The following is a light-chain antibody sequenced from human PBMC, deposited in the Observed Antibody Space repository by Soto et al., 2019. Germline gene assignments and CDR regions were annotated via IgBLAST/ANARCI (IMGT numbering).Light chain of an antibody. J-gene: IGLJ1*01. V-gene: IGLV2-11*01. CDR2: DVN. Sequence: SSLTHPRSVSWSPGQSVTISCTGTSSDVGGYNYVSWYQQNPGRAPKLMIYDVNKRPSGVPNRFSASKSDNTASLTISGLQADDEADYYCCSYAGNYTYVFGTGTKVTVL. CDR3: CSYAGNYTYV. CDR1: SSDVGGYNY.